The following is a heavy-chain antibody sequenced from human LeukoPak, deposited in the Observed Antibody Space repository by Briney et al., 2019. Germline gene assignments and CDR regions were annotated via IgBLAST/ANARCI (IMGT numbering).Heavy chain of an antibody. CDR2: IYYSGST. V-gene: IGHV4-39*01. Sequence: SETLSLTCTVSGGSISSSSYYWGWIRQPPGKGLEWIGSIYYSGSTYYNPSLKSRVTISADTSKNQFSLKLSSVTAADTAVYYCASKLFEYSSTEGAFDIWGQGTMVTVSS. CDR1: GGSISSSSYY. D-gene: IGHD6-6*01. J-gene: IGHJ3*02. CDR3: ASKLFEYSSTEGAFDI.